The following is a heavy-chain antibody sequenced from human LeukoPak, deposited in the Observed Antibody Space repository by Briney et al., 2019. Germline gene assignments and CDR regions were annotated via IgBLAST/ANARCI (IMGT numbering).Heavy chain of an antibody. CDR1: GFTFVDYW. J-gene: IGHJ4*02. CDR2: IKQDGSEI. D-gene: IGHD5-24*01. Sequence: GGSLRLSCAASGFTFVDYWMTWGRQAPGKGLEWVANIKQDGSEIEYVDSVKGRFSISRDNAENSLYLQMNNLRVEDTAVYYCAKWRWLQSEIDYWGQGTLVTVSS. CDR3: AKWRWLQSEIDY. V-gene: IGHV3-7*01.